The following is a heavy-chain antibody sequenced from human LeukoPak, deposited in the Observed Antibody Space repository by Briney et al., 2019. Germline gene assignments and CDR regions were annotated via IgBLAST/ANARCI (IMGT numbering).Heavy chain of an antibody. CDR1: GDTFNSYA. J-gene: IGHJ6*03. CDR3: ARSPASESYVSYYYYMDV. Sequence: SVKVSCKASGDTFNSYAVAWVRQAPGQGLEWMGLIIPAFGTTHYAQRFQGRVTITSDKSTTTAYMELGSLTSEDTAIYYCARSPASESYVSYYYYMDVWGKGTTVTVSS. D-gene: IGHD3-10*01. V-gene: IGHV1-69*06. CDR2: IIPAFGTT.